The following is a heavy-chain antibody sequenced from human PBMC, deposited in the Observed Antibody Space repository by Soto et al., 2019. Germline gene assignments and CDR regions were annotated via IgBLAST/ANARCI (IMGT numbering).Heavy chain of an antibody. Sequence: GSGPTLVNPTQTLTLTCTFSGFSLSTSGVGVGWIRQPPGKALEWLALIYWDDDKRYSPSLKSRLTITKDTSKNQVVLTMTNMDPVDTATYYCAHSPKYQLLSPLNFDYWGQGTLVTVSS. CDR3: AHSPKYQLLSPLNFDY. CDR2: IYWDDDK. D-gene: IGHD2-2*01. V-gene: IGHV2-5*02. CDR1: GFSLSTSGVG. J-gene: IGHJ4*02.